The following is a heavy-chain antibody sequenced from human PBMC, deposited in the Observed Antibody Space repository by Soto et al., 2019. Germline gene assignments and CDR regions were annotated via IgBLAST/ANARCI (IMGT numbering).Heavy chain of an antibody. J-gene: IGHJ6*02. CDR3: ARGRVVVVTAMVYYYYGMDV. Sequence: QVQLVQSGAEVKKPGSSVKVSCKASGGTFSSYAISWVRQAPGQGLEWMGGIIPIFGTANYAQKFQGRVTITADESTSTAYMELSSLRSEDTAVYYCARGRVVVVTAMVYYYYGMDVWGQGTTVTVSS. D-gene: IGHD2-21*02. V-gene: IGHV1-69*12. CDR2: IIPIFGTA. CDR1: GGTFSSYA.